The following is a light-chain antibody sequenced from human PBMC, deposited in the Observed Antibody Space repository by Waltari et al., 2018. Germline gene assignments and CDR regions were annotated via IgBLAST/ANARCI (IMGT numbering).Light chain of an antibody. CDR3: QQHHNLPYT. Sequence: AIRMTQSPSSLSASTGDRVTITCRARQGLSSYLAWYQQKPGKAPKLLIYAASTLQNGVPSRFSGSGSGTDFTLTISCLQSDDIGTYYCQQHHNLPYTFGQGTK. J-gene: IGKJ2*01. CDR1: QGLSSY. CDR2: AAS. V-gene: IGKV1-8*01.